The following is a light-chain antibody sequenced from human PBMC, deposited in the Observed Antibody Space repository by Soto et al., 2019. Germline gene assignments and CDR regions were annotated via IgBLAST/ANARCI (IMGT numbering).Light chain of an antibody. Sequence: QSVLTQPPSVSAAPGQKVTISCSGSSSNIGNNYVSWYQQLPGTAPKLLIYENNKRPSGIPDRFSGSKSGTSATPGITGLQTGDEADYYCGPWDGSLRAGVFGGGTKLTVL. CDR1: SSNIGNNY. CDR3: GPWDGSLRAGV. V-gene: IGLV1-51*02. CDR2: ENN. J-gene: IGLJ3*02.